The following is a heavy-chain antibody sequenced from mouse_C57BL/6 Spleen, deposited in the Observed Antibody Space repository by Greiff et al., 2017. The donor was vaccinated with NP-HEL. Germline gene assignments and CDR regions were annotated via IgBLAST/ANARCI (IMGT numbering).Heavy chain of an antibody. CDR3: ARMDYYGSSPYYFDY. V-gene: IGHV1-9*01. CDR2: ILPGSGST. D-gene: IGHD1-1*01. CDR1: GYTFTGYW. J-gene: IGHJ2*01. Sequence: QVQLQQSGAELMKPGASVKLSCKATGYTFTGYWIEWVKQRPGHGLEWIGEILPGSGSTNYNEKFKGKATITADTSSNTAYMQLSSLTTEDSAIYYCARMDYYGSSPYYFDYWGEGTTLTVAS.